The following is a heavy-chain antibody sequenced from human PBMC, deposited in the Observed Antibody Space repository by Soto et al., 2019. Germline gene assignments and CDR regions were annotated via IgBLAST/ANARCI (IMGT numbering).Heavy chain of an antibody. J-gene: IGHJ6*03. CDR2: MNPNSGNT. V-gene: IGHV1-8*01. Sequence: ASVKVSCKASGYTFTNYDINWVRQATGQGLEWMGWMNPNSGNTGYTQKFQGRVTMTRDPSISTAYMELSSLRSEDTSVYYCARSGYLGHYYYMDVWGKGTTVTVSS. CDR3: ARSGYLGHYYYMDV. D-gene: IGHD5-12*01. CDR1: GYTFTNYD.